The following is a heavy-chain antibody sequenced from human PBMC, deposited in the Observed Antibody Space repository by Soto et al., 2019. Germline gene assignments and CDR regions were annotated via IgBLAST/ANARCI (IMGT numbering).Heavy chain of an antibody. V-gene: IGHV3-49*04. J-gene: IGHJ4*02. CDR2: IRSKAYGGTT. CDR1: GFTFGDYA. Sequence: QAGGSLRLSCTASGFTFGDYAMSWVRQAPGKGLEWVGFIRSKAYGGTTEYAASVKGRFTISRDDSKSIAYLQMNSLKTEDTAVYYCTRGDNWNPDFDYRGQGTLVTVSS. CDR3: TRGDNWNPDFDY. D-gene: IGHD1-20*01.